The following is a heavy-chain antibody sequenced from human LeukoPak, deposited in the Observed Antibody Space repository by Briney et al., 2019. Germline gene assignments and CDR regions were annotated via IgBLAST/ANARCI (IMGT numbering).Heavy chain of an antibody. CDR2: ILYDGSNK. D-gene: IGHD4-17*01. CDR1: GFTFSSYG. Sequence: GGSPRLSCVASGFTFSSYGMHWVRQASGKGLEWVAVILYDGSNKYNADSVKGRFTISRDTSKNTLYLQMSSLRAEDTAVYYCAKAWRAYGDYHTFDIWGLGTMVTVSS. V-gene: IGHV3-30*18. CDR3: AKAWRAYGDYHTFDI. J-gene: IGHJ3*02.